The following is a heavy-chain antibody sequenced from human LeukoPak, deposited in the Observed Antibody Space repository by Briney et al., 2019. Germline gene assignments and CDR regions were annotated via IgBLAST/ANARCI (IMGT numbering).Heavy chain of an antibody. CDR3: AKDRPYTTITIFGVVISRSFDY. V-gene: IGHV3-23*01. CDR1: GFTFSSYA. Sequence: GGSLRLSCAASGFTFSSYAMSWVRQAPGKGLEWVSAISGSGGSTYYADSVKGRFTISRDNSKNTLYLQMNSLRAEDTAVYYCAKDRPYTTITIFGVVISRSFDYWGQGTLVTVPS. J-gene: IGHJ4*02. D-gene: IGHD3-3*01. CDR2: ISGSGGST.